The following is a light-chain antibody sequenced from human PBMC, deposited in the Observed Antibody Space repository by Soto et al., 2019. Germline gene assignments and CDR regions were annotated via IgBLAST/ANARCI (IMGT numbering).Light chain of an antibody. J-gene: IGLJ2*01. CDR1: SSNIGSNT. CDR3: AAWDDSLNVVV. CDR2: SNN. Sequence: QSVLTQPPSASGTPGQRGTISCSGSSSNIGSNTVNWYQQFPGTAPKLLIYSNNQRPSGVPDRFSGSKSGTSASLAISGLQSEDEADYYCAAWDDSLNVVVFGGGTQLTVL. V-gene: IGLV1-44*01.